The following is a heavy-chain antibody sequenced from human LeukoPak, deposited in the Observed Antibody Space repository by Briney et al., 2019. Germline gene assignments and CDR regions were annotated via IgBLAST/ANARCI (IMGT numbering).Heavy chain of an antibody. V-gene: IGHV3-30*02. CDR2: IWFDGSQK. Sequence: GGSLTFSCAASGFSFSTYGMHWLPQAPGKGLEWLAFIWFDGSQKYHADSLKSRFTVSRDNSKNTVYLQMNSLRSEDTAVYYCAKDRVPTFPDASDVWGQGTRVTVSS. CDR3: AKDRVPTFPDASDV. J-gene: IGHJ3*01. D-gene: IGHD3-10*01. CDR1: GFSFSTYG.